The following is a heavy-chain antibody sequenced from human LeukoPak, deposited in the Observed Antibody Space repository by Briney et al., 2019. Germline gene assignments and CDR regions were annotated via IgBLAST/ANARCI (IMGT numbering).Heavy chain of an antibody. CDR3: ARRAIAVAGSPFDY. J-gene: IGHJ4*02. Sequence: SETLSLTCTVSGGSISSGSYYWGWIRQPPGKGLEWIGSIYYSGSTYYNPSLKSRVTISVDTSKNQFSLKLSSVTAADTAVYYCARRAIAVAGSPFDYWGQGTLVTVSS. CDR2: IYYSGST. V-gene: IGHV4-39*01. CDR1: GGSISSGSYY. D-gene: IGHD6-19*01.